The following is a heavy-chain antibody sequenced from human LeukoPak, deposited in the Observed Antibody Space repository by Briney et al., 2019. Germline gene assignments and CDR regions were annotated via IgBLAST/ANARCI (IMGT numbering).Heavy chain of an antibody. V-gene: IGHV4-39*01. CDR3: ARGGSSHGMDA. Sequence: SETLSLTCTVSGGSISSSSYYWGWIRQPPGKGLEWIGSIYYSGSTYYNPSLKSRVTISVDTSKNQFSLKLSSVTAADTAVYYCARGGSSHGMDAWGQGTTVTVSS. D-gene: IGHD1-26*01. J-gene: IGHJ6*02. CDR1: GGSISSSSYY. CDR2: IYYSGST.